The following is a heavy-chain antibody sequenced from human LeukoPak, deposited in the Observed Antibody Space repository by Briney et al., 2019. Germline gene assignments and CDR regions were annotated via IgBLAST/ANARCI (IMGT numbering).Heavy chain of an antibody. V-gene: IGHV3-23*01. D-gene: IGHD6-25*01. CDR3: ARTFNGFDPTFDH. CDR2: ISADGDGP. CDR1: GFTFSSHA. Sequence: TGGSLRLSCVASGFTFSSHAMNWVRQVPGKGRVWVSTISADGDGPHYADSVKGRFTISRDNSKNTLFLQMNSLRDGDTAVYFCARTFNGFDPTFDHWGQGTLVTVFS. J-gene: IGHJ4*02.